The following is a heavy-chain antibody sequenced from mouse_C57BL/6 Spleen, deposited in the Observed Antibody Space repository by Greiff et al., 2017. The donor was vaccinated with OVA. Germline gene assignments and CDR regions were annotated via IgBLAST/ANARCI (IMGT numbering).Heavy chain of an antibody. CDR1: GFSLTSYG. CDR2: IWSGGST. D-gene: IGHD2-3*01. J-gene: IGHJ4*01. V-gene: IGHV2-2*01. CDR3: ARNLMVTDYAMDY. Sequence: VKLVESGPGLVQPSQSLSITCTVSGFSLTSYGVHWVRQSPGKGLEWLGVIWSGGSTDYNAAFISRLSISKDNSKSQVFFKMNSLQADDTAIYYCARNLMVTDYAMDYWGQGTSVTVSS.